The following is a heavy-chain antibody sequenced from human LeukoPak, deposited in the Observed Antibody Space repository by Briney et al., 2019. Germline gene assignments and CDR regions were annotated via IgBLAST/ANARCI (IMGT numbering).Heavy chain of an antibody. J-gene: IGHJ3*02. V-gene: IGHV1-24*01. CDR1: GYTLTELS. D-gene: IGHD3-22*01. CDR3: ATPRHYDSSGYYYDAFDI. CDR2: FDPEGGET. Sequence: ASVKVSCKVSGYTLTELSMHWVRQAPGKGLEWMGGFDPEGGETIYAQKFQGRVTMTEDTSTDTAYMELSSLRSEDTAVYYCATPRHYDSSGYYYDAFDIWGQGTMVTVSS.